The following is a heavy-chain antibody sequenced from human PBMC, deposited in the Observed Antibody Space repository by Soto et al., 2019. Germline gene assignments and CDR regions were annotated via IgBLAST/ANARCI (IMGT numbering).Heavy chain of an antibody. Sequence: PSEALSLTCSVSADSFSKYYWTWIRQPPGEGLEWIGYIYFNGNTNYNPSLKGRVTISIDTSKKQFSLNLSSVTAADTAVYYCASVTFGGVVLAQWGPGAMV. CDR1: ADSFSKYY. D-gene: IGHD3-16*01. J-gene: IGHJ4*02. V-gene: IGHV4-59*01. CDR2: IYFNGNT. CDR3: ASVTFGGVVLAQ.